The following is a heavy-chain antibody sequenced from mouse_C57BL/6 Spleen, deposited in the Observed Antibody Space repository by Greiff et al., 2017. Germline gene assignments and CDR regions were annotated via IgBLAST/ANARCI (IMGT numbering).Heavy chain of an antibody. D-gene: IGHD1-1*01. Sequence: QVQLQQSGAELVRPGTSVKVSCKASGYAFTNYLIEWVKQRPGQGLEWIGVINPGSGGTNYNEKFKGKATLTADKSSSTAYMQLRSLTSEDSAVYFCARGDGSSYSYCGMDYWGQGTSVTVSA. CDR1: GYAFTNYL. CDR2: INPGSGGT. J-gene: IGHJ4*01. V-gene: IGHV1-54*01. CDR3: ARGDGSSYSYCGMDY.